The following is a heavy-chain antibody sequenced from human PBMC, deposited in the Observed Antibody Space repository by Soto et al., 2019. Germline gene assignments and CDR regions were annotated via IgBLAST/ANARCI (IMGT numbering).Heavy chain of an antibody. J-gene: IGHJ4*02. CDR3: AKSYGDYYFDY. Sequence: EVQLLESGGGLVQPGGSLRLSCAASGFTFSNYAMYWVRQAPGRGLEWVSAIRGSGDSTYYADSVKGRFTISRDNSKNTLYLQMNSLRAEDTAVYYCAKSYGDYYFDYWGQGTLVTVSS. D-gene: IGHD4-17*01. V-gene: IGHV3-23*01. CDR2: IRGSGDST. CDR1: GFTFSNYA.